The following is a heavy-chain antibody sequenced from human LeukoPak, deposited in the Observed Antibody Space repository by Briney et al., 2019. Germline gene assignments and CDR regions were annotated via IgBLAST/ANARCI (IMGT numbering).Heavy chain of an antibody. D-gene: IGHD3-22*01. CDR1: GFTFEDYT. V-gene: IGHV3-43*01. Sequence: PGGSLRLSCAASGFTFEDYTMHWVRQAPGKTLEWVSLISWDGTPYYRDSVKGRCSISRDNSKNSLYLQMDTLRSEDTAFYYCVKDLSYESSGYVFDYWGQGTLVTVSS. CDR3: VKDLSYESSGYVFDY. CDR2: ISWDGTP. J-gene: IGHJ4*02.